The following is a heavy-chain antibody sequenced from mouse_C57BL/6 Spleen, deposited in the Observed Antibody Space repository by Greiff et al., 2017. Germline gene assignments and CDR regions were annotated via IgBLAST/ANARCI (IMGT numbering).Heavy chain of an antibody. Sequence: QVQLQQPGAELVKPGASVKLSCKASGYTFTSYWMHWVKQRPGRGLEWIGRIDPNSGGTKYNEKFKSKATLTVDKPSSTAYMPLSSLTSEDSAVYYCARDYDYDDGVLLYYAMDYWGQGTSVTVSS. D-gene: IGHD2-4*01. V-gene: IGHV1-72*01. J-gene: IGHJ4*01. CDR2: IDPNSGGT. CDR3: ARDYDYDDGVLLYYAMDY. CDR1: GYTFTSYW.